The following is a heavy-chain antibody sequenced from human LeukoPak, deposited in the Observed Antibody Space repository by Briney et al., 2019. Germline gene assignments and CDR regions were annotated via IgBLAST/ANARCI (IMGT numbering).Heavy chain of an antibody. Sequence: SVKVSCKASGGTFSSYAISWVRQAPGQGLEWMGRIIPILGIANYAQKFQGRVTITADKSTSTAYMELSSLRSEDTAVYYCAREGAHCSGGSCPLDYWGQGTLVTVSS. CDR2: IIPILGIA. V-gene: IGHV1-69*04. CDR3: AREGAHCSGGSCPLDY. CDR1: GGTFSSYA. J-gene: IGHJ4*02. D-gene: IGHD2-15*01.